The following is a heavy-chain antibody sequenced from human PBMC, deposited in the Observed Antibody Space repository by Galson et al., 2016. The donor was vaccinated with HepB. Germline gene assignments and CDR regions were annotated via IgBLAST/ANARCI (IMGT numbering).Heavy chain of an antibody. D-gene: IGHD4-17*01. CDR2: IFYTGST. CDR1: GGTISTYY. Sequence: SETLSLTCTVSGGTISTYYWSWIRQPPGKGLEWIGAIFYTGSTNYNPSVKSRVTISPDTSKNQFSLRLTSVTAADTAVYHCARDLSDYGDYHAVDSWGQGKLVTFSS. CDR3: ARDLSDYGDYHAVDS. J-gene: IGHJ3*02. V-gene: IGHV4-59*01.